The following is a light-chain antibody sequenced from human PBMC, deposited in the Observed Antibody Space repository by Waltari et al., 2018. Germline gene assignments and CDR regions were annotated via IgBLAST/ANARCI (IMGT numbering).Light chain of an antibody. CDR1: NSNIGSNT. V-gene: IGLV1-44*01. Sequence: GTPGQRVTISCSGSNSNIGSNTVNWYQQFPGTAPKLLIYTNDQRPSGVPDRFSGSKSGTSASLAISGLQADDEAHYYCAAWDDNLNARVFGGGTMLTVL. CDR2: TND. CDR3: AAWDDNLNARV. J-gene: IGLJ3*02.